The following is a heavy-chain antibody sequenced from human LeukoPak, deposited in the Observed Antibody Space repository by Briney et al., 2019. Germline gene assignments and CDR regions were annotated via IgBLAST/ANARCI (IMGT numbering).Heavy chain of an antibody. D-gene: IGHD3-3*01. Sequence: GESLRLSCATSGFSFNRRGMNWVRHPPGKGLEWVSYISPRSETIYYAESVKGRFTVSRDDSKDSLYLQMHTLRAEDTAVYYCARIDGPTIFTYYMDLWGKGTTVTVAS. V-gene: IGHV3-48*04. CDR1: GFSFNRRG. J-gene: IGHJ6*03. CDR3: ARIDGPTIFTYYMDL. CDR2: ISPRSETI.